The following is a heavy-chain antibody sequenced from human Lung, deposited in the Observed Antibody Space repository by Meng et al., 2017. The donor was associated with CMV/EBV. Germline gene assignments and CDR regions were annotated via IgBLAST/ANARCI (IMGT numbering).Heavy chain of an antibody. Sequence: RLKGSGPGLVNPSGTLSLTCAVSGGSISISTWWSWVRQPPGKGLEWIGEIYHSGGTNYNPSLRGRVTISLDKSKNQFSLTLRSVTAADTAVYYCARDPYATGWAGWGQGTLVTVSS. V-gene: IGHV4-4*02. CDR3: ARDPYATGWAG. D-gene: IGHD6-19*01. CDR1: GGSISISTW. J-gene: IGHJ4*02. CDR2: IYHSGGT.